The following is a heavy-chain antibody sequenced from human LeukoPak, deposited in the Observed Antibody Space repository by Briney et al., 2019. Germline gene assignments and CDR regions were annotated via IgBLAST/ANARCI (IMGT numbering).Heavy chain of an antibody. J-gene: IGHJ4*02. CDR1: GFTFSSYA. V-gene: IGHV3-23*01. CDR3: AKNGARRQWLELYYFDY. Sequence: SGGSLRLSCAASGFTFSSYAMSWVRQAPGKGLEWVSAISGSGGSTYYSDSVKGRFTISRDNSKNTLYLQMNSLRAEDTAVYYCAKNGARRQWLELYYFDYWGQGTLVTVSS. D-gene: IGHD6-19*01. CDR2: ISGSGGST.